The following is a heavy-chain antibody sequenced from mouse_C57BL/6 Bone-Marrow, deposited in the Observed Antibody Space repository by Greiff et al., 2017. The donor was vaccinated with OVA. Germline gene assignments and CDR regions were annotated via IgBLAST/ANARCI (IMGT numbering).Heavy chain of an antibody. D-gene: IGHD4-1*01. V-gene: IGHV1-85*01. J-gene: IGHJ3*01. Sequence: QVQLQQSGPELVKPGASVKLSCKASGYTFTSYDINWVKQRPGQGLEWIGWLYPRDGSTKYNEKFKGKATLTVDTSSSTAYMKLHRLPSEVSAVYFCASRLVPWFAYWGQGTLVTVSA. CDR1: GYTFTSYD. CDR2: LYPRDGST. CDR3: ASRLVPWFAY.